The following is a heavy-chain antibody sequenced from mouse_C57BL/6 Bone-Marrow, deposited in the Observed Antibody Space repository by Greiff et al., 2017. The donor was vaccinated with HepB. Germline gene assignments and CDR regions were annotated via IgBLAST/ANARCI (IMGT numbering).Heavy chain of an antibody. V-gene: IGHV1-80*01. Sequence: VLLVESGAELVKPGASVKISCKASGYAFSSYWMNWVKQRPGKGLEWIGQIYPGDGDTNYNGKFKSKATLTADKSSSTAYMQLSSLTSEDSAVYFCARYYEYPYWYFDVWGTGTTVAVST. D-gene: IGHD2-4*01. J-gene: IGHJ1*03. CDR3: ARYYEYPYWYFDV. CDR2: IYPGDGDT. CDR1: GYAFSSYW.